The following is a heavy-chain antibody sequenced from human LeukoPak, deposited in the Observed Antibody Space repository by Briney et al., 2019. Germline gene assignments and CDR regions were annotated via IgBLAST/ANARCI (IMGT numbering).Heavy chain of an antibody. J-gene: IGHJ4*02. CDR1: GFTFSRHW. Sequence: GGSLRLSCAASGFTFSRHWMSWVRQAPGKGLECVAKIKEDGSDKHYVDSGKGRFTISRDNAKNSLYLQMISLRAEDTALYFCARDAPGGPLDYWGQGTLVTVSS. D-gene: IGHD3-10*01. V-gene: IGHV3-7*01. CDR3: ARDAPGGPLDY. CDR2: IKEDGSDK.